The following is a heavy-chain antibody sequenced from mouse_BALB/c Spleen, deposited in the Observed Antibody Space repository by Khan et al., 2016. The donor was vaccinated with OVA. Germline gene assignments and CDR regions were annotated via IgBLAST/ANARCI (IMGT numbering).Heavy chain of an antibody. D-gene: IGHD1-2*01. J-gene: IGHJ3*01. CDR2: IFPNSGDT. V-gene: IGHV1S29*02. CDR3: ARSGYGSFGF. Sequence: VRLQQSGPELVKPGASVKISCKASGYTFTDFNLDWVRQSQGRSLEWIGYIFPNSGDTGYNQKFKTKATLTVDTSSSTAYLELRSLTSDDSAVYYCARSGYGSFGFWGQGTLVTVSA. CDR1: GYTFTDFN.